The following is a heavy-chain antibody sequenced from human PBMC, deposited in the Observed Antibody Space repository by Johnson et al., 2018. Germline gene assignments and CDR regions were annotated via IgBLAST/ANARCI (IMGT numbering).Heavy chain of an antibody. D-gene: IGHD6-13*01. CDR3: SSSWYQGGYFQH. CDR1: GFTFDDYG. V-gene: IGHV3-73*01. CDR2: IRSKANSYAT. Sequence: EVQLLETGGGVVRPGGSLRLSCAASGFTFDDYGMSWVRQASGKGLEWIGRIRSKANSYATAYAASMKGRFTISRDDSKNTAYLQMNSLKTEDTAVYYCSSSWYQGGYFQHWGQGTLVTVSS. J-gene: IGHJ1*01.